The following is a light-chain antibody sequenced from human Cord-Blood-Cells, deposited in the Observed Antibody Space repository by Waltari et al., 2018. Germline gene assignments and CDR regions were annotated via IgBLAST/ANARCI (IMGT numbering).Light chain of an antibody. CDR1: QGISSA. Sequence: AIQLTQSPSSLPASVGDRATITCRASQGISSALAWYQQKPGKAPKLLIYDASSLESGVPSRFSGSGSGTDFTLTISSLQPEDFATYYCQQFNNLFTFGPGTKVDIK. J-gene: IGKJ3*01. CDR2: DAS. CDR3: QQFNNLFT. V-gene: IGKV1D-13*01.